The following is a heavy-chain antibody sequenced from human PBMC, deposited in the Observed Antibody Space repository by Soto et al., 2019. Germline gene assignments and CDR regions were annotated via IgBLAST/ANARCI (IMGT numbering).Heavy chain of an antibody. Sequence: HTLSLTCVISGYSVSSNIAAWSWIRQSPSRGLEWLGRTYYRSKWFNEYAVSVKSRITINPDTYKNQFSLQLTSVTPEETAVYYCARIAVAVEHSWGKGTLVTVSS. CDR3: ARIAVAVEHS. CDR1: GYSVSSNIAA. V-gene: IGHV6-1*01. J-gene: IGHJ4*02. CDR2: TYYRSKWFN. D-gene: IGHD6-19*01.